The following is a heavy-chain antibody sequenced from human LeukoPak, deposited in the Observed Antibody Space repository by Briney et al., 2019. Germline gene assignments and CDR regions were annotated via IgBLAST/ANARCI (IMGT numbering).Heavy chain of an antibody. J-gene: IGHJ4*02. CDR3: ARMDGYHYFDY. Sequence: PSETLSLTCTASGGSISSGSYYWSWIRQPAGKGLEWIGSIYYSGSTNYNPSLKSRVTISVDTSKNQFSLKLSSVTAADTAVYYCARMDGYHYFDYWGQGTLVTVSS. CDR2: IYYSGST. V-gene: IGHV4-61*02. D-gene: IGHD5-24*01. CDR1: GGSISSGSYY.